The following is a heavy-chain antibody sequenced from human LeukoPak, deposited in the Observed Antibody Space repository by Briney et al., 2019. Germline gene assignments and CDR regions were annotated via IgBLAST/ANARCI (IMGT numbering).Heavy chain of an antibody. J-gene: IGHJ5*02. CDR2: TYYRSKWYN. D-gene: IGHD1/OR15-1a*01. CDR3: ARDLFKARNKRACYNWFDP. Sequence: SQTLSLTCAISGDSVSSNSAAWNWIRQSPSRGLEWLGRTYYRSKWYNDYAVSVKSRITINPDTSKNQFSLQLNSVTPEDTAGYYCARDLFKARNKRACYNWFDPWGQGTLVTVSS. V-gene: IGHV6-1*01. CDR1: GDSVSSNSAA.